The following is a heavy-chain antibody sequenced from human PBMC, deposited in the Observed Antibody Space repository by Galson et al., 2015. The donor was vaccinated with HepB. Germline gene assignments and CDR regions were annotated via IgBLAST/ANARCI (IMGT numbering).Heavy chain of an antibody. CDR2: IWYDGSNK. D-gene: IGHD5-18*01. CDR1: GFTFSSYG. J-gene: IGHJ4*02. CDR3: ARERGYSPGASFDY. Sequence: SLRLSCAASGFTFSSYGMHWVRQAPGKGLEWVAVIWYDGSNKYYADSVKGRFTISRDNSKNTLYLQMNSLRAEDTAVYYCARERGYSPGASFDYWGQGTLVTVSS. V-gene: IGHV3-33*01.